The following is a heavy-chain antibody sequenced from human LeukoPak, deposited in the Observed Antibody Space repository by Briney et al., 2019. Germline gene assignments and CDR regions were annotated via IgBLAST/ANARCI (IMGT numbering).Heavy chain of an antibody. J-gene: IGHJ4*02. D-gene: IGHD3/OR15-3a*01. V-gene: IGHV4-4*07. CDR3: ARNGYTKSWTHLDY. CDR2: IYSTGDT. CDR1: SGSIRSYL. Sequence: SETLSLTCTVSSGSIRSYLWAWIRQPAGKTLEWIGRIYSTGDTDYNPSLKSRVTMSIDTSKNQFSLNLRSVTTADTAFYYCARNGYTKSWTHLDYWGQGIFVSVSS.